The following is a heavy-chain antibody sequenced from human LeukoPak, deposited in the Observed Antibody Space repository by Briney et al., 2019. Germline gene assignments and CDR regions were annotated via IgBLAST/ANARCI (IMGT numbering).Heavy chain of an antibody. Sequence: GGSLRLSCAASGFTFSSYWMHWVRQAPGKGLEWVSAISGSGGSTYYADSVKGRFTISRDNSKNTLYLQMNSLRAEDTAVYYCAKDFYYGSGSEFFDYWGQGTLVTVSS. CDR1: GFTFSSYW. V-gene: IGHV3-23*01. CDR3: AKDFYYGSGSEFFDY. J-gene: IGHJ4*02. CDR2: ISGSGGST. D-gene: IGHD3-10*01.